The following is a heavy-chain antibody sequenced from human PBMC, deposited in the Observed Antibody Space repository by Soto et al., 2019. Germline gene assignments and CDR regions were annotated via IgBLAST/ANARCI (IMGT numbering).Heavy chain of an antibody. J-gene: IGHJ6*02. D-gene: IGHD3-10*02. V-gene: IGHV3-23*01. CDR3: GREPYVSYYGVDV. CDR1: GFSISTYT. CDR2: ISGSGRST. Sequence: EVQLLESGGGLVQPGGSLRLSCSASGFSISTYTMTWVRQAPRKGLEWVSAISGSGRSTYYADSVKGRFTISRDISKNTLSLQMDRLRAEDTARYYCGREPYVSYYGVDVWGQGTTVIVSS.